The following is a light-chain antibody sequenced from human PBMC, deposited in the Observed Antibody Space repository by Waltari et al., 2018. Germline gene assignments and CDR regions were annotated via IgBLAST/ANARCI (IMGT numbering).Light chain of an antibody. Sequence: QSVLTQPPSVSGAPGQRVTISCTGSSSNIGAGYDVHWYQQLPGTAPKLLIYGNLHRPAGVPGRFSGSKSGTSASLAITGLQAEDEADYYCQSYDSSLSGVVFGGGTKLTVL. V-gene: IGLV1-40*01. J-gene: IGLJ2*01. CDR1: SSNIGAGYD. CDR2: GNL. CDR3: QSYDSSLSGVV.